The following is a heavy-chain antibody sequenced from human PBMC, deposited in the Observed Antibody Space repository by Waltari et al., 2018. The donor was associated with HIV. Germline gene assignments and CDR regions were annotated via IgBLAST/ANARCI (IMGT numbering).Heavy chain of an antibody. Sequence: QLQLQQSGPGLVKPSETLSLTCTVSGGSVIHRDYYWDFIRQSPGKGLEWIGNIYYTGTTFYNPSLKSRVTMSADLSRNQFSLRLNSVTAADTAIYYCARRPRMAAFYLYYGMDVWGQGTTVTVSS. V-gene: IGHV4-39*01. CDR1: GGSVIHRDYY. J-gene: IGHJ6*02. CDR2: IYYTGTT. CDR3: ARRPRMAAFYLYYGMDV. D-gene: IGHD2-8*01.